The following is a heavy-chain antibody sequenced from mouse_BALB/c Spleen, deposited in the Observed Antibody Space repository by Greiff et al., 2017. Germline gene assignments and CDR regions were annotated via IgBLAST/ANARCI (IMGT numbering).Heavy chain of an antibody. CDR3: ARYGHYFDY. CDR1: GFTFSSFG. V-gene: IGHV5-17*02. Sequence: EVQRVESGGGLVQPGGSRKLSCAASGFTFSSFGMHWVRQAPEKGLEWVAYISSGSSTIYYADTVKGRFTISRDNPKNTLFLQMTSLRSEDTAMYYCARYGHYFDYWGQGTTLTVSS. J-gene: IGHJ2*01. D-gene: IGHD1-1*01. CDR2: ISSGSSTI.